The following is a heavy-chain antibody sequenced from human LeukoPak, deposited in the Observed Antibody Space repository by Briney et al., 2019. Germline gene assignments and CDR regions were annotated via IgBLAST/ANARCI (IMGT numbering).Heavy chain of an antibody. Sequence: SVKVSCMASGGTFSSYAISWVRPAPGQGLEWMGGIIPILGTANYAQKFQGRVTITTDESTSTAYMELSSLRSEDTAVYYCASKKAVEGRTLRHYYYYYMDVWGKGTTVTVSS. CDR2: IIPILGTA. J-gene: IGHJ6*03. D-gene: IGHD3-16*01. CDR1: GGTFSSYA. V-gene: IGHV1-69*05. CDR3: ASKKAVEGRTLRHYYYYYMDV.